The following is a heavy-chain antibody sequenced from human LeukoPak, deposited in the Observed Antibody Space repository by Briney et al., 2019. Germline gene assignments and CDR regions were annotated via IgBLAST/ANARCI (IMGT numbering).Heavy chain of an antibody. CDR1: GYTLTELS. CDR2: FDPDTTEE. Sequence: GASVKVSCKASGYTLTELSMHWVRQAPGKGLEWMGGFDPDTTEEIYAQRFQGRVTMTEDTSTDTAYMELSSLGSEDTAVYYCAALPHFYSSGWQSYFDYWGQGTLVTVSS. J-gene: IGHJ4*02. CDR3: AALPHFYSSGWQSYFDY. V-gene: IGHV1-24*01. D-gene: IGHD6-19*01.